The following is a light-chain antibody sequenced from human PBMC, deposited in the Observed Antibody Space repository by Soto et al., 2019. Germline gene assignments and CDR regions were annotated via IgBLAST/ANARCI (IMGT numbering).Light chain of an antibody. V-gene: IGLV2-14*01. CDR3: SSYTSSITLV. CDR1: SSYVGGYNY. Sequence: QSVLTQPASVSGSPGQSITISCTGTSSYVGGYNYVSWYQQYPGKAPKLMIYDVSNRPSGVSNRFSGSKSGNTASLTISGLQAEDEADYYCSSYTSSITLVFGGGTKVTVL. J-gene: IGLJ2*01. CDR2: DVS.